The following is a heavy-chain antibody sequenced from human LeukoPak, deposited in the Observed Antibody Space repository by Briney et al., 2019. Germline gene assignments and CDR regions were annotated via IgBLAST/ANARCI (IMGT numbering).Heavy chain of an antibody. CDR3: ARTLKRRGYSGYDSVDY. CDR2: IIPILGIV. CDR1: GGTFSSYA. Sequence: ASVKVSCKASGGTFSSYAISWVRQAPGQGLEWMGRIIPILGIVNYAQKFQGRVTITADKSTSTAYMELSSLRSEDTAVYYCARTLKRRGYSGYDSVDYWGQGTLVTVSS. J-gene: IGHJ4*02. D-gene: IGHD5-12*01. V-gene: IGHV1-69*04.